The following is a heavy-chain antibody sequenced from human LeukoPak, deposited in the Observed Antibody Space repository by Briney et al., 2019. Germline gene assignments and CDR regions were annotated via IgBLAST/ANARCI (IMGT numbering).Heavy chain of an antibody. CDR3: ATHTLGARPYAFDI. CDR2: IIPIFGTA. V-gene: IGHV1-69*05. D-gene: IGHD1-26*01. J-gene: IGHJ3*02. CDR1: GYTFTSYA. Sequence: GAPVKVSCKASGYTFTSYAISWVRQAPGQGLEWMGRIIPIFGTANYAQKFQGRVTITTDESTSTAYMELSSLRSEDTAVYYCATHTLGARPYAFDIWGQGTMVTVSS.